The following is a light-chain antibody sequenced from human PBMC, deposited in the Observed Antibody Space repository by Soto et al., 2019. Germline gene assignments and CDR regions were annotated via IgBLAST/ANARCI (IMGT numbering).Light chain of an antibody. J-gene: IGKJ3*01. V-gene: IGKV3-20*01. CDR1: QSVSSSY. CDR3: QQYGSSPRFT. Sequence: EIVLTQSPGTLSLSPGERATLSCRASQSVSSSYLAWYQQKPGQAPRLLIYGASSRATGIPGRFSGSGSWTDLTLTNRRLEPEDCAVYYCQQYGSSPRFTFGPGNKVDIK. CDR2: GAS.